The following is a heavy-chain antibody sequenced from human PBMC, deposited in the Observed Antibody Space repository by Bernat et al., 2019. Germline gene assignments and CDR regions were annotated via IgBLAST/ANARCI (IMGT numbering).Heavy chain of an antibody. D-gene: IGHD3-10*01. V-gene: IGHV1-18*01. Sequence: QVQLVQSGAEVKKPGASVKVSCKASGYTFTMYGVNWVRQAPGQGLEWVGWISAYNGNTNYAQDLRGRVTMTTDTTTTTAYMELRSLRSDDTAMYYCARGGITMVQGVIITDLDVWGKGTTVTVSS. CDR1: GYTFTMYG. CDR2: ISAYNGNT. CDR3: ARGGITMVQGVIITDLDV. J-gene: IGHJ6*04.